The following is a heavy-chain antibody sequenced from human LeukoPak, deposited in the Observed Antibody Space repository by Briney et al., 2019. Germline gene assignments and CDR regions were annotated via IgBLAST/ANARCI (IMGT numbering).Heavy chain of an antibody. V-gene: IGHV4-39*01. CDR1: GDSISSSSFY. J-gene: IGHJ3*02. D-gene: IGHD3-9*01. CDR2: VFYSGST. Sequence: SETLSLTCTVSGDSISSSSFYGAWIRQPPGKGLEYIGSVFYSGSTYYNPSLRSRVTFSVDTSKNQFSLKLTSATAADTAVYYCARLDKRVHNTFDIWGQGTMVTVSS. CDR3: ARLDKRVHNTFDI.